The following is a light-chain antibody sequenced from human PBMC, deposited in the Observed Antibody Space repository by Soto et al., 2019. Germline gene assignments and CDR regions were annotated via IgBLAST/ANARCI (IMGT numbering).Light chain of an antibody. CDR3: QQYNSYPTT. CDR2: DAS. Sequence: DIQMTKSPSTLSASVGDRVTITCRASQSISSWLAWYQQKPGKAPKLLIYDASSLESGVPSRFSGSGSGTEFTLTISSLQPDDFATYYCQQYNSYPTTFGHGTKV. V-gene: IGKV1-5*01. CDR1: QSISSW. J-gene: IGKJ1*01.